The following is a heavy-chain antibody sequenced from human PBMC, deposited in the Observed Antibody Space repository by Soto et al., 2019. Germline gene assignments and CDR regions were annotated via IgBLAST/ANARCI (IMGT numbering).Heavy chain of an antibody. CDR3: ATDYNASGQLFGYSDF. V-gene: IGHV3-15*04. CDR1: GFTFSNTC. Sequence: EVQLVESGGGLVEPGGSLRLSCTASGFTFSNTCMNWVRQAPGKGLEWIGRIESKTDGGTTDYAAPVKGRFTISRDDSKNTLYLQMNSLKTEDTAVYYCATDYNASGQLFGYSDFWGQGTLAIVSS. J-gene: IGHJ4*02. D-gene: IGHD3-10*01. CDR2: IESKTDGGTT.